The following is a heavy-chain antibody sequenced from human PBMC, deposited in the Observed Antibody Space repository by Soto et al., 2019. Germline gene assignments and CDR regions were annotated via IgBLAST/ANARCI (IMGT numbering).Heavy chain of an antibody. Sequence: QVQLVESGGGVVQPGMSPRLSCAASGFTFSGYVMHWVRQAPGKGLAWVALIWNDGSIKYYADSVKGRFTISRDNSXNXXYLQKNSLPADDTAVYYCEREKMARGVMAYWDFDYWGQGTLVTVSS. J-gene: IGHJ4*02. V-gene: IGHV3-33*01. CDR3: EREKMARGVMAYWDFDY. CDR2: IWNDGSIK. CDR1: GFTFSGYV. D-gene: IGHD3-10*01.